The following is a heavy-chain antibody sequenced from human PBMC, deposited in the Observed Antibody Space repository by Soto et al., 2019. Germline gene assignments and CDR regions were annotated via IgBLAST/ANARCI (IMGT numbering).Heavy chain of an antibody. J-gene: IGHJ6*02. D-gene: IGHD3-16*02. CDR1: GGSISSYY. Sequence: QVQLQESGPGLVKPSETLSLTCTVSGGSISSYYWSWIRQPPGKGLEWIGYIYYSGSTNYNPSLKSRVTISVDTSKNQFSLKLSSVTAADTAVYYCARDQGGLSWLHPSFQGYYYYGMDVWGQGTTVTVSS. V-gene: IGHV4-59*01. CDR3: ARDQGGLSWLHPSFQGYYYYGMDV. CDR2: IYYSGST.